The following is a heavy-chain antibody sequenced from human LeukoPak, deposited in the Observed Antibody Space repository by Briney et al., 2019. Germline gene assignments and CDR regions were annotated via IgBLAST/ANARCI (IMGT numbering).Heavy chain of an antibody. Sequence: ASVKVSCKASGYTFTGYYMHWVRQAPGQGLEWMGWINPNSGGTNYAQEFQGRVTMTRDTSISTAYMELSRLRSDDTAVYYCARVFGSGSYYKPIYYYGMDVWGQGTTVTVSS. CDR2: INPNSGGT. V-gene: IGHV1-2*02. CDR1: GYTFTGYY. CDR3: ARVFGSGSYYKPIYYYGMDV. D-gene: IGHD3-10*01. J-gene: IGHJ6*02.